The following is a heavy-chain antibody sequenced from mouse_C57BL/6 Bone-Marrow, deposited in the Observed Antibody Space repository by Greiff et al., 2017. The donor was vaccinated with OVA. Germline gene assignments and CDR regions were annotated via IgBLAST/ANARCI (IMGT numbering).Heavy chain of an antibody. CDR1: GYTFTSYW. CDR2: IDPSDSYT. D-gene: IGHD2-4*01. CDR3: ARGYDYVAWFAY. V-gene: IGHV1-69*01. J-gene: IGHJ3*01. Sequence: QVQLQQPGAELVMPGASVKLSCKASGYTFTSYWMHWVKQRPGQGLEWIGEIDPSDSYTNYNQKVKGKATLTVDKSSSTAYMQLSSLTSEDSAVYYCARGYDYVAWFAYWGQGTLVTVSA.